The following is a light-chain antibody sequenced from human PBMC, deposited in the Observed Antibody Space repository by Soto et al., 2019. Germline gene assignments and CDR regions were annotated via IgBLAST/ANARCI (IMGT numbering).Light chain of an antibody. CDR3: QQSYSTPQLT. V-gene: IGKV1-39*01. CDR2: AAS. CDR1: QSISSY. J-gene: IGKJ4*01. Sequence: DIPMTQSPSSLSASVGDRVTITCRASQSISSYLNGYQQKPGKAPKLLIYAASSLQSGVPSRFSGSGSGTDFTLTISSLQPEDFATYYCQQSYSTPQLTFGGGTKVEIK.